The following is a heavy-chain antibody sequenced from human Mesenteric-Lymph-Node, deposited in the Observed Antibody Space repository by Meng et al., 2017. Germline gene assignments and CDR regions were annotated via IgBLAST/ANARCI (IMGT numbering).Heavy chain of an antibody. Sequence: LSLTCAASGFTFSSYSMNWVRQAPGKGLEWVSSISSSSSYIYYADSVKGRFTISRDNAKNSLYLQMNSLRAEDTAVYYCARWIRLYSSSWYHFDYWGQGTLVTVSS. V-gene: IGHV3-21*01. CDR2: ISSSSSYI. CDR1: GFTFSSYS. CDR3: ARWIRLYSSSWYHFDY. D-gene: IGHD6-13*01. J-gene: IGHJ4*02.